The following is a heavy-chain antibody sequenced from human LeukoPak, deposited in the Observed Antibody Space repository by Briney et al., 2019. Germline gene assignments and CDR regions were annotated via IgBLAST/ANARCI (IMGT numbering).Heavy chain of an antibody. J-gene: IGHJ4*02. CDR2: IYYSGIT. CDR3: ARASGAFDY. Sequence: SETLSLTCTVSGGSISSSYWSWIRQPPGKGLEWIGYIYYSGITNYNPSLKSRVTISLDTSKNQCSLKLSSVTAADTAVYYCARASGAFDYWGQGALVTVSS. CDR1: GGSISSSY. V-gene: IGHV4-59*01.